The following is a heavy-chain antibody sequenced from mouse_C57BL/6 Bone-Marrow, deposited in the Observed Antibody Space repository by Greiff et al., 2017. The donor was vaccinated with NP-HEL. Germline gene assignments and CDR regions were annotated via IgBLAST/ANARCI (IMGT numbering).Heavy chain of an antibody. D-gene: IGHD1-1*02. V-gene: IGHV1-52*01. CDR1: GYTFTSYW. Sequence: VQLQQPGAELVRPGSSVKLSCKASGYTFTSYWMHWVKQRPIQGLEWIGNIDPSDSETHYNQKFKDKATLTVDKSSSTAYMQLSSLTSEDSADSDGAAHGSYVYWYFDVWGTGTTVTVSS. CDR3: AAHGSYVYWYFDV. J-gene: IGHJ1*03. CDR2: IDPSDSET.